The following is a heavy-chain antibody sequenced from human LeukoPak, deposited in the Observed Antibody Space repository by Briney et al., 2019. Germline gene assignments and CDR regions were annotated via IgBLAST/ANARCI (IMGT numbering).Heavy chain of an antibody. CDR3: AKDIGADYYYGMDV. D-gene: IGHD4/OR15-4a*01. Sequence: GGSLRLSCAASGFTFDDYAMHWVRQAPGKGLEWVSGISWNSGSIGYADSVKGRFTISRDNAKNSLYLQMNSLRAEDTALYYCAKDIGADYYYGMDVWGQGTTVTVS. CDR1: GFTFDDYA. CDR2: ISWNSGSI. V-gene: IGHV3-9*01. J-gene: IGHJ6*02.